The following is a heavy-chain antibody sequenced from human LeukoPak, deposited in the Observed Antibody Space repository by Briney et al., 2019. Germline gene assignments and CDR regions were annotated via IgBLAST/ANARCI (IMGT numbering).Heavy chain of an antibody. V-gene: IGHV4-4*07. CDR3: ARGPYCGDDCYFDS. Sequence: SETLSLTCTVSGGSISDYFWSWIRQPAGKGLEWIGRIYSSGSTLYNPSLKSRVTMSVDTPKNQFSPRLTSVTAADTAVYYCARGPYCGDDCYFDSWGRGTLFTVSS. J-gene: IGHJ4*02. D-gene: IGHD2-21*01. CDR1: GGSISDYF. CDR2: IYSSGST.